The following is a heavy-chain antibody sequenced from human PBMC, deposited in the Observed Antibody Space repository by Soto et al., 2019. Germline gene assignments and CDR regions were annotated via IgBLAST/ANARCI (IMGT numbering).Heavy chain of an antibody. CDR1: GFTFSSYG. D-gene: IGHD6-6*01. J-gene: IGHJ4*02. CDR2: IWYDGSNK. Sequence: PGGSLRLSCAASGFTFSSYGMHWVRQAPGKGLEWVAVIWYDGSNKYYADSVKGRFTISRDNSKNTLYLQMNSLRAEDTAVYYCAREERIAARPLHYWGQGTLVTV. V-gene: IGHV3-33*01. CDR3: AREERIAARPLHY.